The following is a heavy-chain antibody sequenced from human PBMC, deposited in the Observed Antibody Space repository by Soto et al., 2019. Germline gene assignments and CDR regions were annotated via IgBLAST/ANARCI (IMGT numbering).Heavy chain of an antibody. V-gene: IGHV1-18*01. Sequence: ASVKVSCKASGYSFSSFGISWVRQAPGQGLEWVGWVSVPSGDTSSAQNFQGRVTVTRDTSTSTAYMEVGSLRSDDTAVYYCARTCRSGGSCYLEYWGEGTLVTVSS. CDR2: VSVPSGDT. D-gene: IGHD2-15*01. CDR1: GYSFSSFG. CDR3: ARTCRSGGSCYLEY. J-gene: IGHJ4*02.